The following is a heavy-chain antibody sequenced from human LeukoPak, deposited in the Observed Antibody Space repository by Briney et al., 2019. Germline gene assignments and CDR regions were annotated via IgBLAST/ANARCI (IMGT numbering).Heavy chain of an antibody. V-gene: IGHV1-2*02. Sequence: GASVKVSCKASGYTFTSYGISWVRQAPGQGLEWMGWINPNSGGTNYAQKFQGRVTMTRDTSISTAYMELSRLRSDDTAVYYCARGGAVAASYSAFDIWGQGTMVTVSS. D-gene: IGHD6-19*01. J-gene: IGHJ3*02. CDR1: GYTFTSYG. CDR2: INPNSGGT. CDR3: ARGGAVAASYSAFDI.